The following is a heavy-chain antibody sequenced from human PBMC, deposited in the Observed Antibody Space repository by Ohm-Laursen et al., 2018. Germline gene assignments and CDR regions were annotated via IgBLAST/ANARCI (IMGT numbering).Heavy chain of an antibody. CDR1: GFTFSSYG. Sequence: SLRLSCAASGFTFSSYGMHWVRQAPGKGLEWVAVISYDGSNKYYADSVKGRFTISRDNSKNTLYLQMNSLRAEDTAVYYCARDVPVSDSNNWFDPWGQGTLVTVSS. D-gene: IGHD6-19*01. CDR3: ARDVPVSDSNNWFDP. CDR2: ISYDGSNK. J-gene: IGHJ5*02. V-gene: IGHV3-30*03.